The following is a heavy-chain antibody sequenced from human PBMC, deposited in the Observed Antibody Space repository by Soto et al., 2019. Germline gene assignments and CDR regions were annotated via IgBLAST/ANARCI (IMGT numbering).Heavy chain of an antibody. CDR1: SDSISSYY. Sequence: QVQLQESGPGLVRPSETLSLTRTVSSDSISSYYWIWIRQSPGKGLEWIGYTDYSGNTNYNPSLKSRVTISGDTSKNQFSLRLSSVTAADTAVYYCARAVGDPLYYLDYWGQGTLVTVSS. J-gene: IGHJ4*02. V-gene: IGHV4-59*08. CDR3: ARAVGDPLYYLDY. CDR2: TDYSGNT. D-gene: IGHD6-19*01.